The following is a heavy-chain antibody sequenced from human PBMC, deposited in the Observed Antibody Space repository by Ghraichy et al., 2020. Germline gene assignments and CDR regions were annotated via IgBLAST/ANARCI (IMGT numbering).Heavy chain of an antibody. CDR3: AKGGLRYCSGGTCYPFDS. Sequence: GGSLRLSCSASGFAFNNYAMGWVRLTPGKGLEWVSGISDSGGSAYYADSVKGRFTISRDNSKNPVDMQMNSLRADDAAIYYCAKGGLRYCSGGTCYPFDSWDQGTLVTVSS. CDR1: GFAFNNYA. D-gene: IGHD2-15*01. CDR2: ISDSGGSA. V-gene: IGHV3-23*01. J-gene: IGHJ4*02.